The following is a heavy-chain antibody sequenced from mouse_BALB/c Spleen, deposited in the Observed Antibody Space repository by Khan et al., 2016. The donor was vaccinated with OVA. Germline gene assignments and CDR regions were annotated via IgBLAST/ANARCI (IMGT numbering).Heavy chain of an antibody. D-gene: IGHD2-3*01. V-gene: IGHV2-6*02. CDR2: IWSDGST. Sequence: VQLQQSGPGLVAPSQSLSITCTVSGFSLTTYGVHWVRQPPGKGLEWLVVIWSDGSTNYNSVLKSRLSISKDNSKSQVFLKMNSLQTDDTAMDYCARWFDGYSSLYAMDYWGQGTSVTVSS. J-gene: IGHJ4*01. CDR1: GFSLTTYG. CDR3: ARWFDGYSSLYAMDY.